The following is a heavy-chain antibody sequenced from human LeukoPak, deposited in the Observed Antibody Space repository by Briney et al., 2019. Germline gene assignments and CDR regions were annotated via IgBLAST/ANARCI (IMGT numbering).Heavy chain of an antibody. CDR3: ARGGTDFDY. D-gene: IGHD2-15*01. Sequence: PSETLSLTCTVSGGSISSYYWSWIRQAPGKGLEWIGHIYYSGSTNYNPSLASRVTISVDTSKNQLSLKLSSVTATDTALYYCARGGTDFDYWGQGTLVTVSS. J-gene: IGHJ4*02. CDR1: GGSISSYY. V-gene: IGHV4-59*08. CDR2: IYYSGST.